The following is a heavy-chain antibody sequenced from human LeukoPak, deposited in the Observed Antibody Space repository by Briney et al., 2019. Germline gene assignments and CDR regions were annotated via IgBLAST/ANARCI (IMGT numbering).Heavy chain of an antibody. Sequence: PSETLSLTCTVSGGSISSYYWSWIRQPPGKGLEWIGYIYYSGSTNYNPSLKSRVTISVDTSKNQFSLKLSSVTAADTAVYYCARAGYCSSTSCYDHLYYFDYWGQGTLVTVSS. CDR1: GGSISSYY. CDR2: IYYSGST. CDR3: ARAGYCSSTSCYDHLYYFDY. V-gene: IGHV4-59*01. J-gene: IGHJ4*02. D-gene: IGHD2-2*01.